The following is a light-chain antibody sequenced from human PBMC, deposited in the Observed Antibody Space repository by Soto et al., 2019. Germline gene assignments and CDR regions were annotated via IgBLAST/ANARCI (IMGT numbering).Light chain of an antibody. CDR2: DAS. V-gene: IGKV1-33*01. CDR1: QDIDNN. Sequence: DIQMTQSPSSLSASVGDRVTITCQASQDIDNNLNWYQQRSGKAPQVLIYDASNLKGGVPSRFSGSGSGTDFTFTISSLQPEDIATYYCQQYDDFPYTFGQGTKLEI. CDR3: QQYDDFPYT. J-gene: IGKJ2*01.